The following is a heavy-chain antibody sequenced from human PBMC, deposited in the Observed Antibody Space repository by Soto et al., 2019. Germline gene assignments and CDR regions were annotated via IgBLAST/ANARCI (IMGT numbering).Heavy chain of an antibody. CDR3: AKRATTVPTPGNYFDC. D-gene: IGHD2-15*01. CDR2: LTRTGTT. CDR1: GFSFSDYS. J-gene: IGHJ4*02. Sequence: GGSLRLSCVASGFSFSDYSMTWVRQGPGRGLEWVATLTRTGTTFYADSVKGRFTISRDNSRNTLALQMYSLRAEDTARYYCAKRATTVPTPGNYFDCWGQGTLVTVSS. V-gene: IGHV3-23*01.